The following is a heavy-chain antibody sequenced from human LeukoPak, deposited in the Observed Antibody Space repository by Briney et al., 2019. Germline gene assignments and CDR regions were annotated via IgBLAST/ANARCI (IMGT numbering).Heavy chain of an antibody. D-gene: IGHD6-13*01. CDR2: ISGSGGST. CDR1: GFTFSSYG. CDR3: ASGYSISRNWFDP. J-gene: IGHJ5*02. Sequence: GGSLRLSCAASGFTFSSYGMSWVRQAPGKGLEWVSAISGSGGSTYYADSVKGRFTISRDNSKNTLYLQMNSLRAEDTAVYYCASGYSISRNWFDPWGQGTLVTVSS. V-gene: IGHV3-23*01.